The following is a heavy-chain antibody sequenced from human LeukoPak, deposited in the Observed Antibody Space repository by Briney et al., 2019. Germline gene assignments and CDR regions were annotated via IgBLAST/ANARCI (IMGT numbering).Heavy chain of an antibody. D-gene: IGHD6-13*01. J-gene: IGHJ6*03. CDR1: GGSISSYY. V-gene: IGHV4-59*01. Sequence: PSETLSLTCTVSGGSISSYYWSWIRQPPGKELEWIGYIYYSGSTNYNPSLKSRVTISVDTSKNQFPLKLSSVTAADTAVYYCARDSSPGSRDYYYMDVWGKGTTVTVSS. CDR3: ARDSSPGSRDYYYMDV. CDR2: IYYSGST.